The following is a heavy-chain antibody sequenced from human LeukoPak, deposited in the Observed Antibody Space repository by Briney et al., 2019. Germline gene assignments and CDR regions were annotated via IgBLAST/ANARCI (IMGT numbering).Heavy chain of an antibody. CDR1: GFTFSDYY. Sequence: GGSLRLSCAASGFTFSDYYMSWIRQAPGKGLEWVSYISSSGSTIYYADSVKGRFTISRDNAKNSLYLQMNSLRAEDTAVYYCASVQQWLVDDAFDIWGQGTMVTVSS. J-gene: IGHJ3*02. CDR3: ASVQQWLVDDAFDI. D-gene: IGHD6-19*01. CDR2: ISSSGSTI. V-gene: IGHV3-11*01.